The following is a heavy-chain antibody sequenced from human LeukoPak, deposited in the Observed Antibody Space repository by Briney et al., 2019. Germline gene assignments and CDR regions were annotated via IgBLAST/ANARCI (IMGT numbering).Heavy chain of an antibody. D-gene: IGHD5-12*01. J-gene: IGHJ6*03. CDR3: ARVGYSGYDLTGAYYYYYYMDV. CDR2: IYYSGST. CDR1: GGSISSYY. Sequence: PSETLSLTCTVSGGSISSYYWSWIRQPPRKGLEWIGYIYYSGSTNYNPSLKSRVTISVDTSKNQFSLKLSSVTAADTAVYYCARVGYSGYDLTGAYYYYYYMDVWGKGTTVTVSS. V-gene: IGHV4-59*01.